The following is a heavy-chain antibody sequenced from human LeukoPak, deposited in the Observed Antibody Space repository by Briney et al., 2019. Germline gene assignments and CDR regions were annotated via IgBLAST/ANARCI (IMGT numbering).Heavy chain of an antibody. CDR1: GGSISGYY. CDR3: ARRIVGSGAYYYYYYMDV. V-gene: IGHV4-59*01. Sequence: SETLSLTCTVSGGSISGYYWSWIRQPPGKGLEWIGYIFYSGSTNYNPSLKSRITISVDTSKNQFSLKLSSVTAADTAVYYCARRIVGSGAYYYYYYMDVWGKGTTVTVSS. D-gene: IGHD1-26*01. CDR2: IFYSGST. J-gene: IGHJ6*03.